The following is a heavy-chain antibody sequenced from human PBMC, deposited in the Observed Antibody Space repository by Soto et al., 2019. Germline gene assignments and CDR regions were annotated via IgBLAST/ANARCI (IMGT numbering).Heavy chain of an antibody. CDR1: GYTFTCYD. J-gene: IGHJ6*03. CDR3: ARDSEYRYYDILTGYSTYYYYYMDV. Sequence: ASVKVSCKASGYTFTCYDINWVRQATGQGLEWMGWMNPNSGNTGYSQKFQGRVTITRDTSASTAYMELSSLRSEDTAVYYCARDSEYRYYDILTGYSTYYYYYMDVWGKGTTVTVSS. D-gene: IGHD3-9*01. V-gene: IGHV1-8*01. CDR2: MNPNSGNT.